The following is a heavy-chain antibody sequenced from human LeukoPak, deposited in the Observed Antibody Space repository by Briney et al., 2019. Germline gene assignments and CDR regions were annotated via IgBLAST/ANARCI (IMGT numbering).Heavy chain of an antibody. D-gene: IGHD3-16*01. J-gene: IGHJ6*03. CDR1: GVTSGSYW. V-gene: IGHV3-74*01. CDR3: ARGMLSRAGYHWYYYMDV. Sequence: PGGSLRLSCAASGVTSGSYWMHSVRQAPGMGAEWVSGIDSDGTDTHSADAVKGRFTISRDNAKNTPYLQMNSLRGEDTAVYYCARGMLSRAGYHWYYYMDVWGKGAMVTVSS. CDR2: IDSDGTDT.